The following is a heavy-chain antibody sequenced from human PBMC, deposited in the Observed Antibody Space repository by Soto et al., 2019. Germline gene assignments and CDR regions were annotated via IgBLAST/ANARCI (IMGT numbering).Heavy chain of an antibody. Sequence: QLVESGGGLVQPGGSLTLSCAASGFTFTEAWMTWVRQTPGKGLEWVGRVETKRHGGTTDYAAPVRGRFTVSRDDSKNTLYLQMNSLKTEDTAVYYCTTGDGPKHFDSWGQGTLVTVSS. V-gene: IGHV3-15*04. CDR2: VETKRHGGTT. D-gene: IGHD2-21*02. CDR1: GFTFTEAW. J-gene: IGHJ4*02. CDR3: TTGDGPKHFDS.